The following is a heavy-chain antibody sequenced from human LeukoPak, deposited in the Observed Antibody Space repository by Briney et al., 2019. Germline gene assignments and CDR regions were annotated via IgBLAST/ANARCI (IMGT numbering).Heavy chain of an antibody. D-gene: IGHD1-26*01. CDR2: INSDGSST. Sequence: AGGSLRLSCAASGFTFSSYWMHWVRQAPGKGLVWVSRINSDGSSTSYADSVKGRFTISRDNAKNSLYLQMNSLRAEDTAVYYCARAGPVVRGATFPAAFDIWGQGTMVTVSS. CDR1: GFTFSSYW. V-gene: IGHV3-74*01. J-gene: IGHJ3*02. CDR3: ARAGPVVRGATFPAAFDI.